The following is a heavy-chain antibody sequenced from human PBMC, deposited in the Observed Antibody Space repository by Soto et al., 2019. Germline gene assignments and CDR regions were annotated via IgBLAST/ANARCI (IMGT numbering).Heavy chain of an antibody. V-gene: IGHV4-59*03. CDR3: AKSVVHQWLVHDAFDI. J-gene: IGHJ3*02. CDR2: IYYSGTT. D-gene: IGHD6-19*01. CDR1: GDSISNSN. Sequence: SETLSLTCNVSGDSISNSNWSWIRQPPGKGLEWIAYIYYSGTTNYNPSLESRVTISMDTSKNQFSLRLTSVTAADTAVYYCAKSVVHQWLVHDAFDIWGQGTLVTRSS.